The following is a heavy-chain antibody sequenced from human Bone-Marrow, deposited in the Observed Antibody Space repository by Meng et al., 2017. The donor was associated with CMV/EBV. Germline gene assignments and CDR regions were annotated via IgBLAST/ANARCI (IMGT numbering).Heavy chain of an antibody. D-gene: IGHD5-18*01. CDR2: INPNSGGT. J-gene: IGHJ5*02. V-gene: IGHV1-2*02. Sequence: ASVKVSCKASGYTFTGYYMHWVRQAPGQGLEWMGWINPNSGGTNYAQKFQGRVTMTRDTSISTAYMELSRLRSDDTAVYYCARGGGYSYGYSSGFDPWGQGTLVTVPS. CDR3: ARGGGYSYGYSSGFDP. CDR1: GYTFTGYY.